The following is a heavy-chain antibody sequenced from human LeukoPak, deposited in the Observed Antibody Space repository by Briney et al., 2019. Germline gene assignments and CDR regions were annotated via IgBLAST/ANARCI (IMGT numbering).Heavy chain of an antibody. CDR2: IYHSGST. CDR1: GYSISSGYY. Sequence: MSSETLSLTCTVSGYSISSGYYWGWIRQPPGKGLEWIGSIYHSGSTYYNPSLKSRVTISVDTSKNQFSLKLSSVTAADTAVYYCARTTMVRGTYYMDVWGKGTTVTISS. V-gene: IGHV4-38-2*02. D-gene: IGHD3-10*01. J-gene: IGHJ6*03. CDR3: ARTTMVRGTYYMDV.